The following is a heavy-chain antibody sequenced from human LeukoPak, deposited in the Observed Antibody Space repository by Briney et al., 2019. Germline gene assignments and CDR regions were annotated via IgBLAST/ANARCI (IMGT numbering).Heavy chain of an antibody. D-gene: IGHD3-10*01. Sequence: PGGSLRLSCTASGFTFGDYAMSWVRQAPGKGLEWVGFIRSKAYGGTTEYAASVKGRFTISRDDSKSIAYLQMNSLRAEDTAVYYCARAIAEYGSGSYYDYWGQGTLVTVSS. J-gene: IGHJ4*02. CDR3: ARAIAEYGSGSYYDY. CDR2: IRSKAYGGTT. V-gene: IGHV3-49*04. CDR1: GFTFGDYA.